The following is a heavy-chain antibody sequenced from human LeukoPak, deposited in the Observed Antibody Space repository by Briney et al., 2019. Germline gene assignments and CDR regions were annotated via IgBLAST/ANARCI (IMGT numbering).Heavy chain of an antibody. CDR2: ISWNSGNI. J-gene: IGHJ4*02. CDR3: AKDQYSSGWHHFDY. CDR1: GFTFDDYA. D-gene: IGHD6-19*01. V-gene: IGHV3-9*01. Sequence: GGSLRLSCAASGFTFDDYAMHWVRQAPGKGLEWVSGISWNSGNIGYADSVKGRFTISRDNAKNFLYLHMNSLRAEDTGLYYCAKDQYSSGWHHFDYWGQGILVTVSS.